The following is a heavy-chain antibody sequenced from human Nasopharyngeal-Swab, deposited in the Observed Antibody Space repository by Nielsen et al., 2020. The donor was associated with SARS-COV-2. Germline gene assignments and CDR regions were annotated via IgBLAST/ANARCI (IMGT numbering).Heavy chain of an antibody. V-gene: IGHV3-48*02. D-gene: IGHD5-18*01. CDR1: GFRFGSYG. J-gene: IGHJ4*02. Sequence: GVLKISCATSGFRFGSYGMHWVRQAPGKGLEWVSYISSSSSTIYYADSVKGRFTISRDNAKNSLYLQMNSLRDEDTAVYYCARGANTATDYWGQGTLVTVSS. CDR3: ARGANTATDY. CDR2: ISSSSSTI.